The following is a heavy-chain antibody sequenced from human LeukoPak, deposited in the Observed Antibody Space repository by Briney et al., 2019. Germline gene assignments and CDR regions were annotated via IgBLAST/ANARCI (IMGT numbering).Heavy chain of an antibody. CDR3: ARLHCSGGTCYPADAFDI. CDR2: IDPSDSYT. Sequence: GESLRISCKGSGYGFTSYWISWVRQMPGKGLEWVGRIDPSDSYTNYSPSFQGHVTISADKSISTAYLQWSSLKASDTAMYYCARLHCSGGTCYPADAFDIWGQGTMVTVSS. D-gene: IGHD2-15*01. V-gene: IGHV5-10-1*01. J-gene: IGHJ3*02. CDR1: GYGFTSYW.